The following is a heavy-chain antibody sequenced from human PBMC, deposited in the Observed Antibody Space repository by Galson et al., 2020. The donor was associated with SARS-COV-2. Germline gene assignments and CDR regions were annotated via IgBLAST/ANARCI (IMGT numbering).Heavy chain of an antibody. D-gene: IGHD6-13*01. CDR3: AGHRAAGGSYYYGMDV. Sequence: GESLKISCPCSGYNFNNFWVAWVRQMPGKGPEWMGIINPGDSEIRYSPPLRGQVTISVDKSITTAYVQWGALKASDTAMYYCAGHRAAGGSYYYGMDVWGQGTTVTVSS. J-gene: IGHJ6*02. CDR1: GYNFNNFW. V-gene: IGHV5-51*01. CDR2: INPGDSEI.